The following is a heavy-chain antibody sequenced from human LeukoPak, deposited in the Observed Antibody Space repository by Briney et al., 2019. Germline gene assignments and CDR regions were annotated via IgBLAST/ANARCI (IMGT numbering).Heavy chain of an antibody. V-gene: IGHV1-69*04. CDR3: ARGSYYDSSGYSSDY. Sequence: SVKVSCKASGGTFSSYAISWVRQAPGQGLEWMGRIIPIFGIANYAQKFQGRVTITADKSTSTAYMELSSLRSEDTAVYYCARGSYYDSSGYSSDYWGQGTLVIVSS. CDR1: GGTFSSYA. J-gene: IGHJ4*02. CDR2: IIPIFGIA. D-gene: IGHD3-22*01.